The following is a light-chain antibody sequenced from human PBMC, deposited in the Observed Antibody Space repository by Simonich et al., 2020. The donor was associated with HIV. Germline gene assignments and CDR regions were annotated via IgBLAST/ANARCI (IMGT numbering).Light chain of an antibody. Sequence: LTQPASVSGSPGQSITISCTRSSGSIASNYVQWYQQRPGSAPTTVIYEDNQRPSGGPDRFSGTIDSSSNSASLTISGLKTDDEADYYCQSYDSSNHWVFGGGTKLTVL. J-gene: IGLJ3*02. CDR2: EDN. CDR3: QSYDSSNHWV. CDR1: SGSIASNY. V-gene: IGLV6-57*03.